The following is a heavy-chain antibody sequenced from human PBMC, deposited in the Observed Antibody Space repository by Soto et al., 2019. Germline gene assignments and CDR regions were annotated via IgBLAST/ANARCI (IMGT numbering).Heavy chain of an antibody. Sequence: LPETLSLTXTVSGASITGSSYWSWIRQPAGKGLEWIGRFSLSGTTSYNPSLRSRVTMSADVSKNQFSLRLTSVTAADTALYYCARGMTPPGAPAWYYFDSWGQGTLVTVSS. CDR3: ARGMTPPGAPAWYYFDS. CDR2: FSLSGTT. D-gene: IGHD2-8*02. V-gene: IGHV4-4*07. CDR1: GASITGSSY. J-gene: IGHJ4*02.